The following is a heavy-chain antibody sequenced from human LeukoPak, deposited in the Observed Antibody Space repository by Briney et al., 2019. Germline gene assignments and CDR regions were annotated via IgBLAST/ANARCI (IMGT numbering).Heavy chain of an antibody. CDR1: GGSISSRSYY. D-gene: IGHD1-26*01. J-gene: IGHJ4*02. Sequence: SETLSLTCTVSGGSISSRSYYWGWIRQPPGKGLEWIGSIYYSGSTYQNPSLKSRVTISVDTSKNQFSLKLSSVTAADTAVYYCARGRPFIVGATYYFDYWGQGTLVTVSS. CDR3: ARGRPFIVGATYYFDY. V-gene: IGHV4-39*01. CDR2: IYYSGST.